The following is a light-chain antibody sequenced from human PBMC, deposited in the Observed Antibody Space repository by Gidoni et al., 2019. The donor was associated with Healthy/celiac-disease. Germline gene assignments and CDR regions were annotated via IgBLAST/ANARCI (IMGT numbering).Light chain of an antibody. V-gene: IGLV2-14*01. CDR3: SSYTSSSTLVV. Sequence: QSALTQPASVSGSPGQSITISCTGTSSYVGGYNYVSWYQQHPGKAPKLMIYEVSNRPSGVSNRFSGSKSSNTASLTISGLQVEDEADYYCSSYTSSSTLVVFGGGTKLTVL. CDR2: EVS. J-gene: IGLJ2*01. CDR1: SSYVGGYNY.